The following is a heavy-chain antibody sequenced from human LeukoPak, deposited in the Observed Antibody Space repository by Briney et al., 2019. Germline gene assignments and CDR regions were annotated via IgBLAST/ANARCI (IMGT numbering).Heavy chain of an antibody. CDR2: INPSGGST. D-gene: IGHD6-19*01. V-gene: IGHV1-46*01. CDR1: GYTFTSYY. Sequence: ASVKVSCKASGYTFTSYYMHWVRQAPGQGLEWMGIINPSGGSTSYVQKFQGRVTMTRDTSTSTVYMELSSLRSEDTAVYYCARDRRSGYSSGWYDYWGQGTLVTVSS. J-gene: IGHJ4*02. CDR3: ARDRRSGYSSGWYDY.